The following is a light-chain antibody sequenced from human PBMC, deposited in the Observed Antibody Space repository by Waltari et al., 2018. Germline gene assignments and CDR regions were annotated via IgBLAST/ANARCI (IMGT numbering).Light chain of an antibody. V-gene: IGKV3-11*01. Sequence: EIVLTQSPATLPLSPGERATLSCRASQSVDSYVAWYQQKPGKAPRLLIYDAYNRAAGIPARFSGSGYGTDFTLTISSLEPEDFAVYYCQHRRSWPLTFGGGTKVEIK. CDR1: QSVDSY. CDR2: DAY. J-gene: IGKJ4*01. CDR3: QHRRSWPLT.